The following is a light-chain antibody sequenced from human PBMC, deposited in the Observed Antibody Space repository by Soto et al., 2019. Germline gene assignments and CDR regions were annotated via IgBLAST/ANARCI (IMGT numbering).Light chain of an antibody. CDR2: YAS. V-gene: IGKV3-20*01. Sequence: EIMLTQSPGTLSLSPGERATLSCRASQSVYSSYLAWYQQRPGQAPRLLFYYASIRATGIPDRFSGSGSGTDFSLTISRLEPEDFAVYYCHQYGSSPWTFGQGTKVEIK. CDR1: QSVYSSY. CDR3: HQYGSSPWT. J-gene: IGKJ1*01.